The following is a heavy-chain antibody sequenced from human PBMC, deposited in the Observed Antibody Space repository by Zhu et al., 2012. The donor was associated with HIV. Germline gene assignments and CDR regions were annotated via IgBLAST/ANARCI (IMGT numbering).Heavy chain of an antibody. J-gene: IGHJ3*02. CDR1: GGSMSSHY. CDR2: IYYSGIT. CDR3: ARDEGAFDI. V-gene: IGHV4-59*11. Sequence: QVQLQESGPGLVKPSETLSLTCTVSGGSMSSHYWNWIRQPPGKGLEWIGYIYYSGITNYNPSLKSRVTISLDTSKNQFSLKLSSVTAADTAVYYCARDEGAFDIWGQGDNGHRLF.